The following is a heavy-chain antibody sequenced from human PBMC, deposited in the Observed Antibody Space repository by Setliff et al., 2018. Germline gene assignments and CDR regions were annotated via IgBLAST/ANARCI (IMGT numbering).Heavy chain of an antibody. J-gene: IGHJ5*02. V-gene: IGHV3-11*04. Sequence: GGSLRLSCAASGFSFSNYWMHWVRQAPGKGLVWVSKISGDGRTIYQADSVRGRFTISRDNADNSLYLQMNNLRADDTAVFYCVPGRGSWGQGALVTVSS. D-gene: IGHD6-25*01. CDR1: GFSFSNYW. CDR2: ISGDGRTI. CDR3: VPGRGS.